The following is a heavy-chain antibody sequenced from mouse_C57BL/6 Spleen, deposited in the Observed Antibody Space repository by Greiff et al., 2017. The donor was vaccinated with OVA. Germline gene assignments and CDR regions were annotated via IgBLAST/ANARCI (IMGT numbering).Heavy chain of an antibody. CDR1: GFTFSSYT. CDR2: ISGGGGNT. CDR3: ARHDSYAMDY. Sequence: EVKLVESGGGLVKPGGSLKLSCAASGFTFSSYTMSWVRQTPEKRLEWVATISGGGGNTYYPDSVKGRFTISRDNAKNTLYLQMSSLRSEDTALYYCARHDSYAMDYWGQGTSVTVSS. V-gene: IGHV5-9*01. J-gene: IGHJ4*01.